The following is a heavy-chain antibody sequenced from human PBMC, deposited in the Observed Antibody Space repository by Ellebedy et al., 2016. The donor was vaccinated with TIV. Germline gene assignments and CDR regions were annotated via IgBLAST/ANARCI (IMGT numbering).Heavy chain of an antibody. J-gene: IGHJ5*01. CDR2: IDPTDSYT. CDR3: ATHRLRDFDWFES. V-gene: IGHV5-10-1*01. Sequence: PGGSLRLSCKGSGYSFPTYWISWVRQMPGQGLEWMGKIDPTDSYTNYSPSCQGHVTITVDRSIGTAYLQWGSLKASATAMYYCATHRLRDFDWFESWGQGTLVTVSS. D-gene: IGHD3-9*01. CDR1: GYSFPTYW.